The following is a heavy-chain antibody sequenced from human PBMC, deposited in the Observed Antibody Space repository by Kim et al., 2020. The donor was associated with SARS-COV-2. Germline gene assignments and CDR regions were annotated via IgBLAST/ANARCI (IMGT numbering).Heavy chain of an antibody. D-gene: IGHD1-1*01. J-gene: IGHJ4*02. CDR3: ARSVTNDEPFDS. Sequence: NYAQKFQDRVTITRGRSMSTAYMELSSLRSEDTAMYYCARSVTNDEPFDSWGQGTLVTVSS. V-gene: IGHV1-45*02.